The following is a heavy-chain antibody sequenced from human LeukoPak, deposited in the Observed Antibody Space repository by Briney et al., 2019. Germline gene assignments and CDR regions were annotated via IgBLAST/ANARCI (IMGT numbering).Heavy chain of an antibody. V-gene: IGHV3-53*01. Sequence: GGSLRLSCAASGFSVGTNYMTWVRQAPGKGLEWVSVIYSGDDSYYADSVKGRFTISRDTPKNTLYLQMNSLRAEDAAVYYCARDTGSGYCSGGRCRGAFDIWGQGTMVTVSS. CDR1: GFSVGTNY. CDR2: IYSGDDS. J-gene: IGHJ3*02. D-gene: IGHD2-15*01. CDR3: ARDTGSGYCSGGRCRGAFDI.